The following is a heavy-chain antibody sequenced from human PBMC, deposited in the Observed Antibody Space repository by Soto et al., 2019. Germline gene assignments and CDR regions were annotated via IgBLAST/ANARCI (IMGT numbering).Heavy chain of an antibody. CDR3: ARRGVGCSSRRCYCDY. V-gene: IGHV3-21*01. CDR2: ISSIGSDL. J-gene: IGHJ4*02. Sequence: GGSLRLSCGTSGFTFSDYSMNWVRQAPGQGLEWVPSISSIGSDLSYADSVRGRFTISRDNAKNSLYLQMNSLRDEDTAVYYCARRGVGCSSRRCYCDYWGQGTLVTVSS. CDR1: GFTFSDYS. D-gene: IGHD2-2*01.